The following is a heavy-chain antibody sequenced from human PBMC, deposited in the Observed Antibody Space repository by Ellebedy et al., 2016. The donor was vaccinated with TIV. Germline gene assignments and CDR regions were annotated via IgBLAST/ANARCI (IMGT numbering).Heavy chain of an antibody. D-gene: IGHD1-14*01. V-gene: IGHV3-11*05. J-gene: IGHJ5*02. Sequence: GESLKISCAASGFNFSDYYMTWIRQAPGKGLQWVSFISSTSSYTNYADSVKGRFIISRDTAKESLYLQMNSLRAEDTAIYYCARDPLGLRFLPGDPPWGQGSLVTVSS. CDR3: ARDPLGLRFLPGDPP. CDR2: ISSTSSYT. CDR1: GFNFSDYY.